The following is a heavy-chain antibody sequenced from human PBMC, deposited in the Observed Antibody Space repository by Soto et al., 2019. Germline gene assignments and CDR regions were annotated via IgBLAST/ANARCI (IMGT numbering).Heavy chain of an antibody. CDR1: GFTFSSYS. CDR2: ISSSSSTI. V-gene: IGHV3-48*01. CDR3: ARNGRYGGDAFDI. Sequence: EVQLVESGGGLVQPGGSLRLSCAASGFTFSSYSMNWVRQAPGKGLEWVSYISSSSSTIYYADSVKGRFTISRDNAKNSLYLQMNSLRAGDTAVYYCARNGRYGGDAFDIWGQGTMVTVSS. J-gene: IGHJ3*02. D-gene: IGHD4-17*01.